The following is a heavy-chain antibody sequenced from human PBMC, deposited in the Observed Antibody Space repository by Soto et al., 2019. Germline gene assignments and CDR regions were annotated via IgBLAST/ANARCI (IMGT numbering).Heavy chain of an antibody. Sequence: QVQLQESGPGLVKPSQTLSLTCTVSGVSKSSGGYYWSWIRQYPGRGLEWIGYIYYSGGTYYNPSLKSRVTISEDTSKNQFYLRLSSVTAADTAVYYCAKDEGYGVDVWGQGTTVTVSS. CDR1: GVSKSSGGYY. CDR2: IYYSGGT. V-gene: IGHV4-31*03. CDR3: AKDEGYGVDV. J-gene: IGHJ6*02.